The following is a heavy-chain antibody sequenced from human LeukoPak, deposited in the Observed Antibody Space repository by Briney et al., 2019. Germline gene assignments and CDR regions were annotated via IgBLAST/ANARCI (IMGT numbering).Heavy chain of an antibody. CDR1: GYTFTSYG. CDR3: ARPLEDGRGGYYYYYGMDV. D-gene: IGHD5-24*01. CDR2: IIPIFGTA. V-gene: IGHV1-69*13. J-gene: IGHJ6*02. Sequence: ASVKVSCKASGYTFTSYGISWVRQAPGQGLEWMGGIIPIFGTANYAQRLQGRVTITADESTSTAYMELSSLRSEDTAVYYCARPLEDGRGGYYYYYGMDVWGQGTTVTVSS.